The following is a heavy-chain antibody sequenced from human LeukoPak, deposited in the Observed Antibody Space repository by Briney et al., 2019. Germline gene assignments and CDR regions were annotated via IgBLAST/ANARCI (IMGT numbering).Heavy chain of an antibody. V-gene: IGHV3-7*01. CDR3: AREACGDCYPEPDY. CDR1: GITFSNYW. J-gene: IGHJ4*02. CDR2: IKQGGSEK. D-gene: IGHD2-21*02. Sequence: GGSLRLSCAASGITFSNYWMSWVRQAPGKGLEWVANIKQGGSEKYYVDSVKGRFTISRDNAKNSLYLQMNSLRAEDTAVYYCAREACGDCYPEPDYWGQGTLVTVSS.